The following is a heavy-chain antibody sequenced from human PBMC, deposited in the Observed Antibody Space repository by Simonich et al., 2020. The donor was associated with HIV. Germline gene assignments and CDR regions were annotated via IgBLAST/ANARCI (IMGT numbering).Heavy chain of an antibody. Sequence: VQLQESGPGLVKPSGTLSLTCAVPGDSISRSNWWSWVRQPPGKGLEWVSRINTDGSSTNYADSVKGRFTISRDNAKNSLYLQRNSLRAEDTAVYYCARGPYYYDSSGYYPTLDNYGMDVWGQGTTVTVSS. CDR3: ARGPYYYDSSGYYPTLDNYGMDV. CDR1: GDSISRSNW. V-gene: IGHV3-74*01. J-gene: IGHJ6*02. CDR2: INTDGSST. D-gene: IGHD3-22*01.